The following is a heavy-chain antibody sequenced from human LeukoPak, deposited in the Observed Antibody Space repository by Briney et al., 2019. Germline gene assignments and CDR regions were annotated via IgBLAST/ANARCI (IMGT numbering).Heavy chain of an antibody. CDR1: GGSITNTNY. Sequence: PAGTLSLTCGVSGGSITNTNYWTWVRQPPGKGLEWIGEVNLQGSTNYNPSLMGRVAISVDTSENHISLQLTSVTAADTAVYYCAREGGPYRPLDYSGQGTLVTVSS. J-gene: IGHJ4*02. V-gene: IGHV4-4*02. CDR2: VNLQGST. CDR3: AREGGPYRPLDY.